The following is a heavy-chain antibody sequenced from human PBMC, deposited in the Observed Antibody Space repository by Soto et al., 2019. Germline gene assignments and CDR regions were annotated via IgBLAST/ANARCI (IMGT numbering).Heavy chain of an antibody. D-gene: IGHD3-16*01. J-gene: IGHJ3*02. CDR1: GFTFSSYA. CDR3: ARGGSSGAFDI. CDR2: ISSNGGST. V-gene: IGHV3-64*01. Sequence: GGSLRLSCAASGFTFSSYAMHWVRQAPGKGLEYVSAISSNGGSTYYANSVKGRFTIFRDNSKNTLYLQMGSLRAEDMAVYYCARGGSSGAFDIWGQGTMVTVSS.